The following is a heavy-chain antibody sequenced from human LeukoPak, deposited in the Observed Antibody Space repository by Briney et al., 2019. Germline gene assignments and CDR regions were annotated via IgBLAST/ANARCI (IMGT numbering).Heavy chain of an antibody. CDR1: GGSISYYY. CDR2: FYTNVST. J-gene: IGHJ6*03. V-gene: IGHV4-4*08. Sequence: SETLSLTCTVSGGSISYYYWTWIRQPPGKGLEWIGRFYTNVSTNYNPSLKSRVTISVDTSKNQFSLQLSSVTAADTAVYFCARGRAPRGTVRSYYYYMDVWGKGTTVTISS. D-gene: IGHD6-6*01. CDR3: ARGRAPRGTVRSYYYYMDV.